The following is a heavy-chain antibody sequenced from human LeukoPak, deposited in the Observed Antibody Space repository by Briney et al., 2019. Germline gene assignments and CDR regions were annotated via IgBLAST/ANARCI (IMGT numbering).Heavy chain of an antibody. Sequence: GGSLRLSCAASGFTFSSNYMSWVRQVPGKGLEWLSCISPSGSTTYYADSVTGRFSISRDNAKKSLYLQMNGLRADDTAVYYCSRDRWQLLPYFDSWGQGTLVTVSS. V-gene: IGHV3-48*01. CDR3: SRDRWQLLPYFDS. CDR2: ISPSGSTT. D-gene: IGHD6-6*01. CDR1: GFTFSSNY. J-gene: IGHJ4*02.